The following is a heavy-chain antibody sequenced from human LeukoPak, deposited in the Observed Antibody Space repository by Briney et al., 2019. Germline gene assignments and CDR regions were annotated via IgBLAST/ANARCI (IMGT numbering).Heavy chain of an antibody. CDR1: GFTFSSYA. CDR3: ARKSVECLVPFVPGPPGDFDY. Sequence: TGGSLRLSCAASGFTFSSYAMHWVRQAPGKGLEWVAVISYDGSNKYYADSVKGRFTISRDNSKNTLYLQMNSLRAEDTAVYYCARKSVECLVPFVPGPPGDFDYWGHGTPVTVSS. D-gene: IGHD6-19*01. V-gene: IGHV3-30-3*01. CDR2: ISYDGSNK. J-gene: IGHJ4*01.